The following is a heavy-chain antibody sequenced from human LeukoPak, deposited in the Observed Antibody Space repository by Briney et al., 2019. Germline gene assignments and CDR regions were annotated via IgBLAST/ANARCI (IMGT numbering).Heavy chain of an antibody. D-gene: IGHD3-10*01. CDR1: GFTFSNAW. Sequence: PGGSLRLSCAASGFTFSNAWMSWVRQAPGKGLEWVGRIQRKIDGGTTDYAAPVKGRFSISRDDSKNTLFLQMNSLKTEDTAVYYCTTESSGGPDYWGQGTPVTVSS. CDR3: TTESSGGPDY. V-gene: IGHV3-15*01. CDR2: IQRKIDGGTT. J-gene: IGHJ4*02.